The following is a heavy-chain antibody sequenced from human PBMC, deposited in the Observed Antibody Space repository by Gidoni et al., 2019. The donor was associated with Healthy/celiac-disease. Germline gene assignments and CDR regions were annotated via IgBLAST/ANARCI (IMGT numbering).Heavy chain of an antibody. D-gene: IGHD2-2*01. Sequence: QITLTESGPTLVKPTQTLTLTRPFSGFSLSPRGVGVGWIRQPPGKALAWLALIYWDDDKRYSPSLKSRLTITKDTAKNQVVLTMTNMDPVETATYYCAHCMGVVVPAGWFDPWGQGTLVTVSS. V-gene: IGHV2-5*02. J-gene: IGHJ5*02. CDR1: GFSLSPRGVG. CDR3: AHCMGVVVPAGWFDP. CDR2: IYWDDDK.